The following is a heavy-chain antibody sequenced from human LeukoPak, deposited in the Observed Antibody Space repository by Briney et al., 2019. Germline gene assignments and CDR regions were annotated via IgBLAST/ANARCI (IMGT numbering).Heavy chain of an antibody. J-gene: IGHJ6*03. CDR1: GGSFSGYY. CDR2: INHSGST. D-gene: IGHD2-15*01. V-gene: IGHV4-34*01. Sequence: SETLSLTCAVYGGSFSGYYWSWIRHRPRPGQERVGEINHSGSTNYNPSLKSRVTISVDTSKNQFSLKLSSVTAADTAVYYCARGIPPRYCSGGSCYSKHYYYYYYMDVWGKGTTVTVSS. CDR3: ARGIPPRYCSGGSCYSKHYYYYYYMDV.